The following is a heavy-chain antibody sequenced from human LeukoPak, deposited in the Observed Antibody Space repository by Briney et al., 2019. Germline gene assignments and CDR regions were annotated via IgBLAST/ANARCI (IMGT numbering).Heavy chain of an antibody. V-gene: IGHV4-59*12. D-gene: IGHD3-16*01. J-gene: IGHJ4*02. Sequence: MPSETLSLTCTVSGGSISSYYWSWIRQPPGKGLEWIGYIYYSGSTNYNPSLKSRVTISVDTSKNQFSLKLSSVTAADTAVYYCARATTGGDLSDYWGQGTLVTVSS. CDR3: ARATTGGDLSDY. CDR2: IYYSGST. CDR1: GGSISSYY.